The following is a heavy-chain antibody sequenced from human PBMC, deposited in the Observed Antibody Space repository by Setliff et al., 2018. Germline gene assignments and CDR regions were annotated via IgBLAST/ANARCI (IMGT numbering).Heavy chain of an antibody. Sequence: GGSLRLSCAASGFTFSSYGMHWVRQAPGKGLEWVAVISYDGSNRYYADSVKGRFTISRVNSKNTLYLQMNSLRAEDTAVYYCARERVYATSGGYYYYYGMDVWGQVTTVTVSS. V-gene: IGHV3-30*03. CDR3: ARERVYATSGGYYYYYGMDV. D-gene: IGHD2-8*01. CDR1: GFTFSSYG. CDR2: ISYDGSNR. J-gene: IGHJ6*02.